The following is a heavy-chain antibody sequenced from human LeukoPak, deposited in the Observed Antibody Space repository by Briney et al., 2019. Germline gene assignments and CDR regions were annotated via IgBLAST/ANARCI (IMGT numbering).Heavy chain of an antibody. Sequence: GGSLRLSCAASGFTFSTYSMNWVRQAPGKGLEWVSFISSSSSYMYYADSVKGRFTISRDNTKKSLYLQMNSLRAEDTAVYYCARDFSGYDYNFDYWGQGTLVTVSS. CDR2: ISSSSSYM. CDR1: GFTFSTYS. V-gene: IGHV3-21*01. J-gene: IGHJ4*02. D-gene: IGHD5-12*01. CDR3: ARDFSGYDYNFDY.